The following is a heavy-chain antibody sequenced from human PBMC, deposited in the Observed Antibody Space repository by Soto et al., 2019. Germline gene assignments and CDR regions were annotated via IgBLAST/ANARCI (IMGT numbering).Heavy chain of an antibody. D-gene: IGHD3-10*01. CDR2: LHSSGST. CDR1: GDSIRAHY. CDR3: ARGRARVPTLRGLILQFSYFDP. V-gene: IGHV4-4*07. Sequence: QVQLQESGPGLVKPSETLSLTCTVSGDSIRAHYWSWIRQAAGKGLEWIGRLHSSGSTDYNPSLTRRVTMSADTSRNQFALKLASLTAADTAVYYCARGRARVPTLRGLILQFSYFDPWGQGTLVTVSS. J-gene: IGHJ5*02.